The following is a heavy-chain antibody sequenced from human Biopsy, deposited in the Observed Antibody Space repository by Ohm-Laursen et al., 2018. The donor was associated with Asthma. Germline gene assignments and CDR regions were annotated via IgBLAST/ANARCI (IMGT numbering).Heavy chain of an antibody. CDR3: ARDGSSVAGTPYCMDV. J-gene: IGHJ6*02. CDR2: IYYSGST. V-gene: IGHV4-31*03. CDR1: GGSISSGGYY. D-gene: IGHD6-19*01. Sequence: LSLTCTVSGGSISSGGYYWSWIRQHPGKGLEWIGYIYYSGSTYYNPSLKSRVTISVDTSKNQFSLKLSSVTAADTAVYYCARDGSSVAGTPYCMDVWGQGTTVTVSS.